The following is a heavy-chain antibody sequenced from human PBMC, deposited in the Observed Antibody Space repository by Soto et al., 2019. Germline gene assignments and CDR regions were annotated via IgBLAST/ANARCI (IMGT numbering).Heavy chain of an antibody. Sequence: QLQLQESGPGLVKPSETLSLTCTVSGGSISSSSYYWGWIRQPPGKGLEWIGSIYYSGSTYYNPSLKSRVTISVDTSKNQFSLKLSSVTAADTAVYYCAINSLAYCGGDCYSFDYWGQGTLVTVSS. D-gene: IGHD2-21*02. CDR3: AINSLAYCGGDCYSFDY. CDR2: IYYSGST. J-gene: IGHJ4*02. CDR1: GGSISSSSYY. V-gene: IGHV4-39*01.